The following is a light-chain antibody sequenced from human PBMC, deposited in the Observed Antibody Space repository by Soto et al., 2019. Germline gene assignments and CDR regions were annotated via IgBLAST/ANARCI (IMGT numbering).Light chain of an antibody. CDR1: QSVSSY. CDR3: QQLDSFPLT. V-gene: IGKV3-11*01. Sequence: DIVLTQSPAPLSLSPGERATLSCRASQSVSSYLAWYQQKPGQAPRLLIYDASNRATGIPARFSGSGSGTDFTLTISSLEPEDVATYFCQQLDSFPLTFGQGTRLEIK. CDR2: DAS. J-gene: IGKJ5*01.